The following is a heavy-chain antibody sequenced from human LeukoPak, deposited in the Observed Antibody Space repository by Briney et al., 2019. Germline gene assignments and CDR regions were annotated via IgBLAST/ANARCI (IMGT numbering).Heavy chain of an antibody. Sequence: GASVKVSCKASGYTFTSYYMHWVRQAPGQGLEWMGIINPSGGSTSYAQKFQGRVTMTRDTSTSTAYMELSSLRSEDTAVYYRARDPGLRYSSSWYGFDPWGQGTLVTVSS. CDR1: GYTFTSYY. J-gene: IGHJ5*02. D-gene: IGHD6-13*01. CDR2: INPSGGST. V-gene: IGHV1-46*01. CDR3: ARDPGLRYSSSWYGFDP.